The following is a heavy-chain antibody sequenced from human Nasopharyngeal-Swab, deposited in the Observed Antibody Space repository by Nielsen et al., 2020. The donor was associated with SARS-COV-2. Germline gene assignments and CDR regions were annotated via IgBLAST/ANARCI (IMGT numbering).Heavy chain of an antibody. D-gene: IGHD1-26*01. V-gene: IGHV3-30*02. CDR2: IWYDGSNK. Sequence: GGSLRLSCAASGFTFSSYGMHWVRQAPGKGLEWVAVIWYDGSNKYYADSVKGRFTISRDNSKNTLYLQMNSLRAEDTAVYYCAKERWELLTYYGMDVWGQGTTVTISS. CDR1: GFTFSSYG. J-gene: IGHJ6*02. CDR3: AKERWELLTYYGMDV.